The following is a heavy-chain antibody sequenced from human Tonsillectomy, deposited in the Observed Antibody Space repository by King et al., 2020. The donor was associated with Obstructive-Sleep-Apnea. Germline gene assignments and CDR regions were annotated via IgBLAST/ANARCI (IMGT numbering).Heavy chain of an antibody. CDR3: ARNNVYGDSGFYFGMDV. Sequence: VQLVESGGGLVKPGGSLRLSCAGSGFTFSGYSMNWVRQAPGTGLEWVASISSSSTYIYHAHSLKGRFTISRDNAKNSLYLQKNSLRAEDTAVYYCARNNVYGDSGFYFGMDVWGQGTTVTVSS. J-gene: IGHJ6*02. CDR2: ISSSSTYI. V-gene: IGHV3-21*01. CDR1: GFTFSGYS. D-gene: IGHD4-17*01.